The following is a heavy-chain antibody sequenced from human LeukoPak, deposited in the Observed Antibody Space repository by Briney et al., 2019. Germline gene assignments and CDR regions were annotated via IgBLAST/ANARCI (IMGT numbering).Heavy chain of an antibody. CDR1: GGSISSHY. J-gene: IGHJ4*02. CDR2: INHSGST. D-gene: IGHD1-20*01. V-gene: IGHV4-34*01. Sequence: SETLSLTCTVSGGSISSHYRSWIRQPPGKGLEWIGEINHSGSTNYNPSLKSRVTISVDTSKNQFSLKLSSVTAADTAVYYCARVNWNFPFDYWGQGTLVTVSS. CDR3: ARVNWNFPFDY.